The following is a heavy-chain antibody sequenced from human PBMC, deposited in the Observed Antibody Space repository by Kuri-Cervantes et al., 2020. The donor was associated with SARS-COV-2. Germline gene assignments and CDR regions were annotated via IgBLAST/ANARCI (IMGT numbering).Heavy chain of an antibody. CDR2: IDWDDDK. V-gene: IGHV2-70*11. J-gene: IGHJ4*02. CDR1: GGSISSSSYY. CDR3: ARALGMGSFDY. Sequence: TLSLTCTVSGGSISSSSYYWGWIRQPPGKALEWLARIDWDDDKYYSTSLKTRLTISKDTSKNQVVLTMTNMDPVDTATYYCARALGMGSFDYWGQGTLVTVSS.